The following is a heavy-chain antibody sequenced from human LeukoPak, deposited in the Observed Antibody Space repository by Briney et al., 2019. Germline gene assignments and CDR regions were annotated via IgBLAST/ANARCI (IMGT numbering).Heavy chain of an antibody. V-gene: IGHV1-2*02. J-gene: IGHJ4*02. Sequence: ASVKVSCKASGYTFTGYYMHWVRQAPGQGLEWMGWINPNSGGTNYAQKFQGRVTMTRDTSISTAYMELRSLRSDDTAVYYCARDQIAAAGTPPFDYWGQGTLVTVSS. CDR2: INPNSGGT. D-gene: IGHD6-13*01. CDR3: ARDQIAAAGTPPFDY. CDR1: GYTFTGYY.